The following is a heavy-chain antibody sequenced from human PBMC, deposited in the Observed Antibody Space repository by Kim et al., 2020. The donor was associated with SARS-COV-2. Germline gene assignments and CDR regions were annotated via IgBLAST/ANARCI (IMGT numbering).Heavy chain of an antibody. D-gene: IGHD3-22*01. Sequence: ASVKVSCKASGYTFTSYDINWVRQATGQGLEWMGWMNPNSGNTGYAQKFQGRVTMTRNTSISTAYMELSSLRSEDTAVYYCARGPRLLRGPQEVYGMDVWGQGTTVTVAS. J-gene: IGHJ6*02. CDR2: MNPNSGNT. CDR3: ARGPRLLRGPQEVYGMDV. V-gene: IGHV1-8*01. CDR1: GYTFTSYD.